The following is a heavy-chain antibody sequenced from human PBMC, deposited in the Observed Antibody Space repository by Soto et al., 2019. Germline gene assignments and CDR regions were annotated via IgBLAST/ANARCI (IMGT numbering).Heavy chain of an antibody. CDR1: GGSISSYY. CDR2: IYYSGST. J-gene: IGHJ4*02. D-gene: IGHD1-26*01. CDR3: ARQGSYSLRD. V-gene: IGHV4-59*08. Sequence: QVQLQESGPGLVKPSETLSLTCTVSGGSISSYYWSWIRQPPGKGLEWIGYIYYSGSTNYNPSLKTRLTISVDTAKNQFSLNLSSVTAADTAVYYCARQGSYSLRDWGQGTLVTVSS.